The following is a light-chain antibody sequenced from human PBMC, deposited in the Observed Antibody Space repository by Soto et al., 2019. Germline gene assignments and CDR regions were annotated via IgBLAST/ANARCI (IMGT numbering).Light chain of an antibody. CDR2: SAS. V-gene: IGKV1-17*01. CDR3: LQYSDYPFT. CDR1: QGIRDA. Sequence: DIQMTQSPSSLSASVGDRVTITFRASQGIRDALGWYQQKPGKVPKRLIYSASSLQSGVPSRFSGSGSETDFTLTISSLQPEDFATYYCLQYSDYPFTFGQGTRLEI. J-gene: IGKJ2*01.